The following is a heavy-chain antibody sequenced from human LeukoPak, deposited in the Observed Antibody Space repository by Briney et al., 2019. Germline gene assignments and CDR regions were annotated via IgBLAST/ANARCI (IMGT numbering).Heavy chain of an antibody. Sequence: SETLSLTCTVSGGSISSYYWSWIRQPPGKGLEWIGYIYYSGSTNYNPSLKSRVTISVDTSRNQFSLKLSSVTAADTAVYYCARDQYSSGWYRHYNWFDPWGQGTLVTVSS. V-gene: IGHV4-59*13. CDR3: ARDQYSSGWYRHYNWFDP. CDR2: IYYSGST. CDR1: GGSISSYY. J-gene: IGHJ5*02. D-gene: IGHD6-19*01.